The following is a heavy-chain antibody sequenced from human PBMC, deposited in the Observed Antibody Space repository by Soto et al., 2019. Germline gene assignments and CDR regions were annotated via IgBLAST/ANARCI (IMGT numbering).Heavy chain of an antibody. Sequence: PSETLSLTCTVSGAYLHIGGYYWAWIRQLPGKGLEWIGYVYYTGVTYYNPSLGSRVNISVDTSKKQCSLQLRSVTAADTAVYYGARDGTSNDNYFDPWGQGILVTVSS. CDR2: VYYTGVT. J-gene: IGHJ5*02. CDR1: GAYLHIGGYY. V-gene: IGHV4-31*03. CDR3: ARDGTSNDNYFDP. D-gene: IGHD2-2*01.